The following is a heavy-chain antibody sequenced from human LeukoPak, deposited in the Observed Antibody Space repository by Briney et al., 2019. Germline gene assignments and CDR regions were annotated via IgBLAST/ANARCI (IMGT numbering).Heavy chain of an antibody. V-gene: IGHV1-46*01. CDR3: ARDRESLGQIAVAGVLYYYYMDV. CDR1: GYTFTSYY. D-gene: IGHD6-19*01. Sequence: ASVKVSCKASGYTFTSYYMHWVRQAPGQGLDWMGIINPSGCSTSYELKFQGRVTRTRDMSTSTVYMELSSLRSEDTAVYSCARDRESLGQIAVAGVLYYYYMDVWGKGTTVTVSS. J-gene: IGHJ6*03. CDR2: INPSGCST.